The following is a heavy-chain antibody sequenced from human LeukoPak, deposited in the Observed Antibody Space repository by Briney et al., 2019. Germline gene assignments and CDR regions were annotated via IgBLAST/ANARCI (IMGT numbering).Heavy chain of an antibody. CDR3: ARSNSYGFNAFDI. D-gene: IGHD5-18*01. J-gene: IGHJ3*02. V-gene: IGHV5-51*01. CDR1: GYSFTSYW. CDR2: IYPGDSDT. Sequence: RGESLKISCKGSGYSFTSYWIGWVRQMPGKGLEWMGIIYPGDSDTRYGPSFQGQVTISADKSISTAYLQWSSLKASDTAMYYCARSNSYGFNAFDIWGQGTMVTVSS.